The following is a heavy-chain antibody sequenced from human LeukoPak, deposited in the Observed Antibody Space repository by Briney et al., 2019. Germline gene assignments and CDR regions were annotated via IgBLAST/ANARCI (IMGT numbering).Heavy chain of an antibody. J-gene: IGHJ3*02. V-gene: IGHV3-23*01. Sequence: GGSPRLSCAASGFTFRSYAMCWVRQAPGKGLEWVSAISGSGGSTYYADSVKGRFTISRDNSKNTLYLQMNSLRAEDTAVYYCAKGSSGDWDAFDIWGQGTMVTVSS. CDR3: AKGSSGDWDAFDI. CDR1: GFTFRSYA. D-gene: IGHD2-21*01. CDR2: ISGSGGST.